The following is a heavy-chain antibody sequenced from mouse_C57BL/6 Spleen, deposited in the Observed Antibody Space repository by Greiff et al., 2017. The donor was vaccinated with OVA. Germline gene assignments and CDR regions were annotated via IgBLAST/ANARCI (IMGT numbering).Heavy chain of an antibody. J-gene: IGHJ2*01. V-gene: IGHV6-6*01. CDR3: TIDYVSYFDY. CDR1: GFTFSDAW. D-gene: IGHD2-4*01. CDR2: IRNKANNHAT. Sequence: EVQGVESGGGLVQPGGSMKLSCAASGFTFSDAWMDWVRQSPEKGLEWVAEIRNKANNHATYYAESVKGRFTISRYDSKSSVYLQMNSLRAEDTGIYYCTIDYVSYFDYWGQGTTLTVSS.